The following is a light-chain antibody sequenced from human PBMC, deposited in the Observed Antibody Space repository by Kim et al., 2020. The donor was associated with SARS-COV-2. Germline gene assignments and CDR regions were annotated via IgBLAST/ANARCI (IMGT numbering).Light chain of an antibody. J-gene: IGLJ2*01. Sequence: QSALTQPASVSASPGQSITISCTGSDSDVGTYNLVSWYQQHPGEAPKLIIYDITKRPSGISNRFSASKSGITASLTISGLQTEDEADYYCSSHARGNTVIFGGGTKLTVL. CDR2: DIT. V-gene: IGLV2-23*02. CDR1: DSDVGTYNL. CDR3: SSHARGNTVI.